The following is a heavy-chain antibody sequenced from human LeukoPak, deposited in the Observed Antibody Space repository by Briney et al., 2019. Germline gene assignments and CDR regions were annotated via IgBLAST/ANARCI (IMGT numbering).Heavy chain of an antibody. CDR3: ARVRQILRIPDY. Sequence: ASVKVSCKASGYTFTGYYMHWVRQAPGQGLEWMGIINPSGGSTSYAQKFQGRVTMTRDTSTSTVYMELSSLGSEDTAVYYCARVRQILRIPDYWGQGTLVTVSS. CDR1: GYTFTGYY. D-gene: IGHD2-15*01. V-gene: IGHV1-46*01. J-gene: IGHJ4*02. CDR2: INPSGGST.